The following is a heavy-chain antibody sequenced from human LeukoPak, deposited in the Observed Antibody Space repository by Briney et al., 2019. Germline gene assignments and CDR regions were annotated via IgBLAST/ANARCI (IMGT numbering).Heavy chain of an antibody. V-gene: IGHV4-59*08. Sequence: SETLSLTCTVSGDSISGYYWSWIRQPPGKELEWIGYISYSGSTNYNPSLKSRVTISVDTSKNQFSLKLSSVTAADTAVYYCARGHLYDFWSGYYMFGYWGQGTLVTVSS. D-gene: IGHD3-3*01. CDR2: ISYSGST. CDR3: ARGHLYDFWSGYYMFGY. J-gene: IGHJ4*02. CDR1: GDSISGYY.